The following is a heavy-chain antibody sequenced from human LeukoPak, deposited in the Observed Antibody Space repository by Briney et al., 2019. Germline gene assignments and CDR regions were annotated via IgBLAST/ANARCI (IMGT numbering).Heavy chain of an antibody. CDR2: IYYSGST. V-gene: IGHV4-39*01. CDR3: AGHHPRNTVDF. CDR1: GGSISSSSDY. J-gene: IGHJ4*02. D-gene: IGHD2/OR15-2a*01. Sequence: SETLSLTCTVSGGSISSSSDYWGWIRQPPGKGLEWIGSIYYSGSTYYNPSLKSRVTISVDTSKNQFSLKLSSVTAADTAVYYCAGHHPRNTVDFWGQGTLVTVSS.